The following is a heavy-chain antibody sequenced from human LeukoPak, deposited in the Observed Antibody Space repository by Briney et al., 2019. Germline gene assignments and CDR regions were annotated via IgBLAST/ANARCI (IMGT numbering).Heavy chain of an antibody. CDR3: TTDLDYYDSSGYYSQSDFDY. D-gene: IGHD3-22*01. CDR1: GFTFSNAW. V-gene: IGHV3-15*01. CDR2: IKSKTDGGTT. J-gene: IGHJ4*02. Sequence: GGSLRLSCAASGFTFSNAWMTWVRQAPGKGLEWVGRIKSKTDGGTTDYAAPVKGRFTISRDDSKNTLYLQMNSLKTEDTAVYYCTTDLDYYDSSGYYSQSDFDYWGQGALVTVSS.